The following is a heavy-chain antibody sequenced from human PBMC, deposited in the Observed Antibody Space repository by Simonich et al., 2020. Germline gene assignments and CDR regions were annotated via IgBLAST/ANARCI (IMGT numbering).Heavy chain of an antibody. CDR3: ARASRGTWWYYYFDY. CDR1: GYTFTSYG. V-gene: IGHV1-18*01. CDR2: TSAYKGNT. J-gene: IGHJ4*02. Sequence: QVQLVQSGAEVKKTGASVKVSCKASGYTFTSYGISWVRPAPGQGIEGMGWTSAYKGNTNYAQKLQGRVTMTTETSTSTAYMELRSLRSDDTAVYYCARASRGTWWYYYFDYWGQGTLVTVSS. D-gene: IGHD2-15*01.